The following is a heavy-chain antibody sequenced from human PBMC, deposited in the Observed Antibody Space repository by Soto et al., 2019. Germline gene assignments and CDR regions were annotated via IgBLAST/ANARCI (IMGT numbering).Heavy chain of an antibody. CDR1: GGSISSSSYY. Sequence: QLQLQESGPGLVKPSETLSLTCTVSGGSISSSSYYWGWIRQPPGKGLEWIGSIYYSGSTYYNPSLKSRVTISVDTSKTQCSLELSSVTAADAAVYYCARHTPAISISDHWGQGTLVTVSS. D-gene: IGHD2-15*01. J-gene: IGHJ4*02. V-gene: IGHV4-39*01. CDR2: IYYSGST. CDR3: ARHTPAISISDH.